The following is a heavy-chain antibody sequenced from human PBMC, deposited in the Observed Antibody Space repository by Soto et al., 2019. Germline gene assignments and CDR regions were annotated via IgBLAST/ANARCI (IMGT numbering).Heavy chain of an antibody. CDR1: GFTFSSYG. CDR2: IWYDGSNK. V-gene: IGHV3-33*01. D-gene: IGHD2-15*01. J-gene: IGHJ4*02. CDR3: ARDRGCSGGSCYPPGPVDY. Sequence: QVQLVESGGGVVQPGRSLRLSCAASGFTFSSYGMHWVRQAPGKGLAWVAVIWYDGSNKYYADSVKGRFTISRDNSKNTLYLQMNSLRAEDTAVYYCARDRGCSGGSCYPPGPVDYWGQGTLVTVSS.